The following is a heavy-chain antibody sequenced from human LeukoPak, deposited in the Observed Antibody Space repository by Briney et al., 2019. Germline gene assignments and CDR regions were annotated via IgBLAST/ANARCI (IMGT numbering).Heavy chain of an antibody. CDR1: GGSISSYY. CDR2: IYYSWST. V-gene: IGHV4-59*01. Sequence: SETLSLTCTVSGGSISSYYWSWIRQPPGKGLEWIGYIYYSWSTNYNPSLKSRVTISVDTSKNQFSLKLSSVTAADTAVYYCARVQVGANAFDIWGQGTMVTVSS. J-gene: IGHJ3*02. CDR3: ARVQVGANAFDI. D-gene: IGHD1-26*01.